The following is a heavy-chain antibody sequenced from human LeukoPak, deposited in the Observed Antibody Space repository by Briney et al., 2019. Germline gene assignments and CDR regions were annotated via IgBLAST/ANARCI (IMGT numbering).Heavy chain of an antibody. CDR1: GGSISTYY. J-gene: IGHJ6*03. D-gene: IGHD6-13*01. V-gene: IGHV4-59*01. CDR3: ARATAGYYYYYYMDV. CDR2: IYYSGST. Sequence: KPSETLSLTCTVSGGSISTYYWSWIRQPPGKGLEWIGYIYYSGSTNYNPSLKSRVTISVDTSKNQFSLKLSSVTAADAAVYYCARATAGYYYYYYMDVWGKGTTVTVSS.